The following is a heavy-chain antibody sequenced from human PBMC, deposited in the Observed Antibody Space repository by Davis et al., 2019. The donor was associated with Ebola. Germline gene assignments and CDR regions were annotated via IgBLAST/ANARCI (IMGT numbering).Heavy chain of an antibody. D-gene: IGHD4-11*01. V-gene: IGHV1-2*06. J-gene: IGHJ4*02. Sequence: ASAKVSCKASGYTSTDYNIHCTRQAPGQGLEWLGRVILKSGATNYAQKFQGRVTMTRDTSISTVYMELSSLRYDDTADYYCARGHNYAHEYWGQGTLVTVSS. CDR2: VILKSGAT. CDR1: GYTSTDYN. CDR3: ARGHNYAHEY.